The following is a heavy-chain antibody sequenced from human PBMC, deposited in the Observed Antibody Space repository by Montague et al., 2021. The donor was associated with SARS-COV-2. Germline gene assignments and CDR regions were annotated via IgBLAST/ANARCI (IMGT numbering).Heavy chain of an antibody. D-gene: IGHD3-3*01. CDR1: GGSISSGSYY. J-gene: IGHJ4*02. V-gene: IGHV4-61*02. CDR2: IYTSGST. Sequence: TLSLTCTVSGGSISSGSYYWSWIRQPAGKGLEWIGRIYTSGSTNYNPSLKSRVTISVGTSKNQFSLKLSSVTAADTAVYYCAREGGITIFGVVILYYFDYWGQGTLVTVSS. CDR3: AREGGITIFGVVILYYFDY.